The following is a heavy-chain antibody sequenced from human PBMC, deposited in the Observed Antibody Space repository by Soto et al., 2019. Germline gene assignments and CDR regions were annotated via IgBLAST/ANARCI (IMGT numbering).Heavy chain of an antibody. CDR1: GYSFTSYW. CDR2: IYPGDSDT. D-gene: IGHD3-10*01. CDR3: ARLLRDGPGSYFDY. J-gene: IGHJ4*02. V-gene: IGHV5-51*01. Sequence: LKISCKGSGYSFTSYWIGWVRQMPWKGLDFIGIIYPGDSDTIYSPSFQGQVTISADKSIITAYLHLSSLKSSDTAIYYCARLLRDGPGSYFDYWGQGNLVTVSS.